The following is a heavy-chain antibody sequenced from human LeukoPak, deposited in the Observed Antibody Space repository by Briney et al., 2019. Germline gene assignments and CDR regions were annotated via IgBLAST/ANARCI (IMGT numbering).Heavy chain of an antibody. D-gene: IGHD4-23*01. J-gene: IGHJ4*02. Sequence: GGSLRLSCVVSGFTFTKYEMNWVRQAPGKGLEWVSYISISGTTRYYADSVKGRFTISRDNAKSSLYLQMNSLRADDTAVYYCAKTVAASGPSDYWGQGTLVTVSS. CDR1: GFTFTKYE. CDR2: ISISGTTR. CDR3: AKTVAASGPSDY. V-gene: IGHV3-48*03.